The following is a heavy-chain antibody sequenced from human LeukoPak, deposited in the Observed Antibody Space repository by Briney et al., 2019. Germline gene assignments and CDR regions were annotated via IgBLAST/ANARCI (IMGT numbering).Heavy chain of an antibody. CDR2: INPNSGGT. CDR1: GYTFTGYY. CDR3: ARDPMTAAGSKDGMDV. V-gene: IGHV1-2*02. D-gene: IGHD6-13*01. Sequence: ASVKVSCKASGYTFTGYYMHWVRQAPGQGLEWMGWINPNSGGTNYAQKFQGRVTMTRDTSISTAYMELSSLRAEDTAVYYCARDPMTAAGSKDGMDVWGQGTTVTVSS. J-gene: IGHJ6*02.